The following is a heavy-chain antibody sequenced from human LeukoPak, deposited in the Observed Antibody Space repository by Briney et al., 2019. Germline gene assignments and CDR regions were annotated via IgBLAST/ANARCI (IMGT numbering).Heavy chain of an antibody. CDR2: IDRRSSYI. Sequence: GGSLRLSCEASGFSSSAHTMNWVRQAPGKGLEWVSSIDRRSSYIYYADSMKGRFSISRDNAKNSLYLQMSSLRAEDTAVYYCAREGQGAWYWFDLWGQGTLVTVSS. J-gene: IGHJ5*02. V-gene: IGHV3-21*01. D-gene: IGHD6-19*01. CDR3: AREGQGAWYWFDL. CDR1: GFSSSAHT.